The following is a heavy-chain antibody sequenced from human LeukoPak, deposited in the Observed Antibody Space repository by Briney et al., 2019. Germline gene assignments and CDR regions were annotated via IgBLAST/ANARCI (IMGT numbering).Heavy chain of an antibody. Sequence: GGSLRLSCAASGFTVSSTYMSWVRQAPGKGLEWVSIIYTGGITYYADSVKGRFTISRDNSKNTLYLQMNSLRAEDTAVYYCARPADSSSWLRWYWYFDLWGRGTLVTVSS. CDR1: GFTVSSTY. CDR3: ARPADSSSWLRWYWYFDL. J-gene: IGHJ2*01. V-gene: IGHV3-53*01. D-gene: IGHD6-13*01. CDR2: IYTGGIT.